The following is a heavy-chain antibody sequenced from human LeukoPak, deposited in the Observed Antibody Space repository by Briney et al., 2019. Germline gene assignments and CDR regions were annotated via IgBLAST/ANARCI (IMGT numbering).Heavy chain of an antibody. V-gene: IGHV4-4*07. CDR3: ARDAPYYYYYGMDV. Sequence: SETLSLTCTVSGGSISSYYWSWIRQPAGKGLEWIGRIYTSGSTNYNPSLRSRVTMSVDTSKNQFSLKLSSVTAADTAVYYCARDAPYYYYYGMDVWGQGTTVTVSS. J-gene: IGHJ6*02. CDR2: IYTSGST. CDR1: GGSISSYY.